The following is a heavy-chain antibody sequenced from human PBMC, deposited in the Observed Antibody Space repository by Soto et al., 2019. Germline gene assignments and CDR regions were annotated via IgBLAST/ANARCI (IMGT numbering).Heavy chain of an antibody. V-gene: IGHV3-48*03. CDR3: ARDGCQQQLERDDAFEI. D-gene: IGHD6-13*01. CDR1: GFTFSSYD. J-gene: IGHJ3*02. CDR2: ISSSGSTI. Sequence: PGGSLRLSCAASGFTFSSYDMYWVRQAPGKGLEWVYYISSSGSTIYYAASVKGRFTISRDNAKNSLYLQMNSLRAEDTAVYYCARDGCQQQLERDDAFEICGQGTMVTVSS.